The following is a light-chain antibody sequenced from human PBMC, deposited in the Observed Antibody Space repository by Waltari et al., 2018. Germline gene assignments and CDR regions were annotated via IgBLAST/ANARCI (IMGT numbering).Light chain of an antibody. CDR3: GSYTSSTTWV. CDR2: DVS. CDR1: TSDAGGYNS. V-gene: IGLV2-14*01. J-gene: IGLJ3*02. Sequence: QSALTQPASVSGSPGQSITISCTGATSDAGGYNSVSWYQQRPGKAPKLLIFDVSNRPSGVSNRFSGSKSGNTASLTISGLQAEDEAAYYCGSYTSSTTWVFGGGTKLTVL.